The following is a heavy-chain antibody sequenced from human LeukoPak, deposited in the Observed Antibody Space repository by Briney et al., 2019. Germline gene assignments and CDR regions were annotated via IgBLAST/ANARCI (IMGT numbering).Heavy chain of an antibody. CDR1: GYTFTGYY. D-gene: IGHD6-13*01. CDR3: ARDHGSSKEDDAFDI. J-gene: IGHJ3*02. V-gene: IGHV1-3*01. CDR2: INPGNGNT. Sequence: GASVKVSCKASGYTFTGYYMHWVRQAPGQGLEWMGWINPGNGNTKYSQKFQGRVTITRDTSASTAYMELSSLRSEDTAVYYCARDHGSSKEDDAFDIWGQGTMVTVSS.